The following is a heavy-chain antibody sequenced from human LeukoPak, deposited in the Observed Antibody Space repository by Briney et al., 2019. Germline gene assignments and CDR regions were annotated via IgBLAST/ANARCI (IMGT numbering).Heavy chain of an antibody. D-gene: IGHD6-13*01. V-gene: IGHV3-74*01. CDR2: ISGDGRGT. CDR3: AKAQFGHQYSSSYDY. J-gene: IGHJ4*02. CDR1: GFIFTDYW. Sequence: QSGGSLRLSCAASGFIFTDYWMHWVRQGPGKELVWVARISGDGRGTTYADSVKGRFTISRDNSRNTLYLQMNSLRAEDTAVYYCAKAQFGHQYSSSYDYWGQGTLVTVSS.